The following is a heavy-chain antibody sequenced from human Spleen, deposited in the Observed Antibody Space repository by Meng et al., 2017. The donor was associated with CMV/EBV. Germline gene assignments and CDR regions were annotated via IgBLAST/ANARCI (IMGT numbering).Heavy chain of an antibody. CDR1: GYTFSDYY. J-gene: IGHJ3*01. CDR2: VDPENGKT. D-gene: IGHD1-26*01. CDR3: ATPPHSGSFLSNN. V-gene: IGHV1-69-2*01. Sequence: CKGSGYTFSDYYMHWVRQAPGKGLEWVGLVDPENGKTIYAEKFQGRVTITADTSTDTAYMELSSLRSEDTAVYYCATPPHSGSFLSNNWGQGTMVTVSS.